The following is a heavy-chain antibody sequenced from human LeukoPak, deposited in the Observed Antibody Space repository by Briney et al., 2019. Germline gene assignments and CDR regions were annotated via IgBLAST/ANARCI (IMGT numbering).Heavy chain of an antibody. J-gene: IGHJ4*02. V-gene: IGHV3-53*01. D-gene: IGHD3-22*01. Sequence: PGGSLRLSCAASGFTFSNDFMSWVRQAPGKGPEWVSVIYTDGTTYYADSVKGRFTISRDNSKNTLYLQMNSLRAEDTAVYYCAKNYYDSSGYDGGFDYWGQGTLVTVSS. CDR2: IYTDGTT. CDR1: GFTFSNDF. CDR3: AKNYYDSSGYDGGFDY.